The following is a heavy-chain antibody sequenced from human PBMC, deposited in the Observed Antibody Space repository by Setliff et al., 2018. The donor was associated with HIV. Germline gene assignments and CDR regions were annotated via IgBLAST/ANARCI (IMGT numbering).Heavy chain of an antibody. V-gene: IGHV4-34*01. D-gene: IGHD6-25*01. CDR2: INHSGST. Sequence: PSETLSLTCAVYGGSFSGFYWSWFRQPPGKGLDWIGEINHSGSTNYSPSLKSRVNISIDTSKKQFSLKLTSVTAADTALYYCARGPPRTSAYSRYYYYYMDVWGKGTTVTVSS. CDR3: ARGPPRTSAYSRYYYYYMDV. CDR1: GGSFSGFY. J-gene: IGHJ6*03.